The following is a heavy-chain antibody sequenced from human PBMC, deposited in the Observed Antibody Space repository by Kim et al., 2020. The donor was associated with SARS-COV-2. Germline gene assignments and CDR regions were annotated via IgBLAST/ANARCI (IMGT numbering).Heavy chain of an antibody. J-gene: IGHJ3*02. V-gene: IGHV3-23*01. CDR3: AKDGGYGSGGSCYVGAFDI. Sequence: VKGRFTISRDNAKNTRYLQMNSLRAEDTAVYYCAKDGGYGSGGSCYVGAFDIWGQGTMVTVSS. D-gene: IGHD2-15*01.